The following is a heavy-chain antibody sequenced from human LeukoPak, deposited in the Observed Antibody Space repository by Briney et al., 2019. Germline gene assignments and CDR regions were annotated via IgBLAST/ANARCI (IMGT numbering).Heavy chain of an antibody. D-gene: IGHD6-13*01. Sequence: SETLSLTCTVSGGSISGYYWSWIRQPPGKGLEWIGYIYYSGSTNYNPSLKSRVTISVDTSKNQFSLKLSSVTAADTAVYYCARGPRYSSSWYDYWGQGTLVTVSS. CDR1: GGSISGYY. CDR3: ARGPRYSSSWYDY. V-gene: IGHV4-59*01. J-gene: IGHJ4*02. CDR2: IYYSGST.